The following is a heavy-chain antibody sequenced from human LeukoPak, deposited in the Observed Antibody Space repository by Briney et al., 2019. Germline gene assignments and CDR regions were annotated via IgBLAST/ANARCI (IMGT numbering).Heavy chain of an antibody. V-gene: IGHV3-13*01. CDR1: GFTFSSYD. J-gene: IGHJ3*02. Sequence: GGSLRLSCAASGFTFSSYDMHWVRQVTGKGLEWVSAIATAGDTYYPGSVKGRFTISRENAKNSLYLQMNSLRAGDTAVYHCARAKGLYYDSSGYYAIDAFDIWGQGTMVTVSS. CDR2: IATAGDT. CDR3: ARAKGLYYDSSGYYAIDAFDI. D-gene: IGHD3-22*01.